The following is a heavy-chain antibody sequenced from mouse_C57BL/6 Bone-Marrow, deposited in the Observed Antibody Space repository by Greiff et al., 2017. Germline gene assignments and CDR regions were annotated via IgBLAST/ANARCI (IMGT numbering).Heavy chain of an antibody. CDR1: GFNIKDYY. D-gene: IGHD1-1*01. V-gene: IGHV14-1*01. J-gene: IGHJ3*01. Sequence: VQLQQSGAELVRPGASVKLSCTASGFNIKDYYMHWVKQRPEQGLEWIGRIDPEYGDTEYAPKFQGKATMTADTSSNTAYLQLSSQTSEDTAVYYCTTITTVLARAYWGQGTLVTVSA. CDR2: IDPEYGDT. CDR3: TTITTVLARAY.